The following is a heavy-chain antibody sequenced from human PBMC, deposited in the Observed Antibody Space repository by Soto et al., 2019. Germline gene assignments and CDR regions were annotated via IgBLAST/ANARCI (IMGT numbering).Heavy chain of an antibody. V-gene: IGHV3-23*01. CDR2: ISGSGRST. D-gene: IGHD2-15*01. Sequence: GSLRLSCAASGFSFSSYAMSWVRQAPGKGLEWVSVISGSGRSTYYADSVKGRFTISRDNSKNMLYLQMNSLRAEDTAVYYCAKALLGYCSGGSCYSHPDFWGQGTLVTVSS. J-gene: IGHJ4*02. CDR3: AKALLGYCSGGSCYSHPDF. CDR1: GFSFSSYA.